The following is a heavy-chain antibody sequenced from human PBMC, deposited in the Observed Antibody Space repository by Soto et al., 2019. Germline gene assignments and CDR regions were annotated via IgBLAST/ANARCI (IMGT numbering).Heavy chain of an antibody. CDR1: GGTLARYA. CDR2: IVPLLGTT. CDR3: ARDDDAYGDYNSY. Sequence: QVQLVQSGAEVKKPGSSVTVSCKASGGTLARYAFSWVRQAPGQGLEWMGGIVPLLGTTHYAQKFQGRVNITADKSTSTAYMELMSLGVEDTAIYYCARDDDAYGDYNSYWGQGTLVAVSS. D-gene: IGHD4-17*01. J-gene: IGHJ4*02. V-gene: IGHV1-69*06.